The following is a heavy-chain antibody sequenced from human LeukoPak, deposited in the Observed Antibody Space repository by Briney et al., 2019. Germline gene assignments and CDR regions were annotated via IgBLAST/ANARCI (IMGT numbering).Heavy chain of an antibody. CDR2: IYPGDSDT. V-gene: IGHV5-51*01. Sequence: GESLKISCKGSGYSFTSYWIGWVRQIPGKGLEWMGIIYPGDSDTRYSPSFQGQVTISAVKSISTAYLQWSSLKASDTAMYYCASRVANYYYDSSRVGAFDIWGQGTMVTVSS. J-gene: IGHJ3*02. CDR3: ASRVANYYYDSSRVGAFDI. CDR1: GYSFTSYW. D-gene: IGHD3-22*01.